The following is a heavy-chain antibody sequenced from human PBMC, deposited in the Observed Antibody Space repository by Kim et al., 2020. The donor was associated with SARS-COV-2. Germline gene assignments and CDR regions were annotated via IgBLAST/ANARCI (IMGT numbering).Heavy chain of an antibody. Sequence: AGSVRGRFTISRDNDRNSLFLQMNKLRAEDTALYYCVRVRITGTTDAFDIWGRGTMVTVSS. J-gene: IGHJ3*02. V-gene: IGHV3-11*01. CDR3: VRVRITGTTDAFDI. D-gene: IGHD1-20*01.